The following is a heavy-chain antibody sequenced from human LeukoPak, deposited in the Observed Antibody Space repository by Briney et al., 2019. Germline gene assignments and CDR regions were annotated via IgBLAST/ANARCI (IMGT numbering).Heavy chain of an antibody. CDR2: IRHDGSNK. CDR3: ARDHHGTGSYFEY. CDR1: GFIFSSYG. V-gene: IGHV3-30*02. J-gene: IGHJ4*01. Sequence: PGGSLRLSCAASGFIFSSYGIHWVRQAPGKGLEGVAFIRHDGSNKYFVDSVEGRFTISRDNSKNTLYLQMNSLRIDDTAVYYCARDHHGTGSYFEYWGHGILVTVSS. D-gene: IGHD3-10*01.